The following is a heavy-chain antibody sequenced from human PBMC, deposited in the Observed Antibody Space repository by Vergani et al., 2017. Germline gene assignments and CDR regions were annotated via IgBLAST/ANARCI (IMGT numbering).Heavy chain of an antibody. CDR1: GFTFDDYT. Sequence: EVQLVESGGVVVQPGGSLRLSCAASGFTFDDYTMHWVRQAPGKGLEWVSLISWDGGSTYYADSVKGRFTISRDNSKNSLYLQMNSLRTEDTALYYCAKDYQAGGSSTSCPEGYFDYWGQGTLVTVSS. CDR3: AKDYQAGGSSTSCPEGYFDY. J-gene: IGHJ4*02. V-gene: IGHV3-43*01. CDR2: ISWDGGST. D-gene: IGHD2-2*01.